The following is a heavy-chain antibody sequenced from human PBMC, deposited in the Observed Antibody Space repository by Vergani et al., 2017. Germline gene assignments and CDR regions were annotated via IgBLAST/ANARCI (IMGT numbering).Heavy chain of an antibody. CDR1: GGTFSSYA. CDR2: IIPIFGIA. Sequence: QVQLVQSGAEVKKPGSSVKVSCKASGGTFSSYAISWVRQAPGQGLEWMGGIIPIFGIANYAQKFQGRVTITADKSTSTAYMELSSLRSEDTAVYYCAGEDRGQYGHSSGWGKGYYGMDVWGQGTTVTVSS. D-gene: IGHD6-25*01. V-gene: IGHV1-69*17. J-gene: IGHJ6*02. CDR3: AGEDRGQYGHSSGWGKGYYGMDV.